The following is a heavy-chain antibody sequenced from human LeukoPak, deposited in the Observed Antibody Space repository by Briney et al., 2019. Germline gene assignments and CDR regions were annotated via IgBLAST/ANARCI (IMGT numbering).Heavy chain of an antibody. D-gene: IGHD3-16*01. CDR3: ARRRGSTFYFDY. J-gene: IGHJ4*02. CDR2: IYYSGST. CDR1: GGSISSYY. Sequence: PSETLSLTCTVSGGSISSYYWSWIRQPPGKGLEWIGYIYYSGSTNYYPSFKSRVTISVDTSKNHFSLRRSSRTGADTTVYYCARRRGSTFYFDYWGQGTLVTVSS. V-gene: IGHV4-59*08.